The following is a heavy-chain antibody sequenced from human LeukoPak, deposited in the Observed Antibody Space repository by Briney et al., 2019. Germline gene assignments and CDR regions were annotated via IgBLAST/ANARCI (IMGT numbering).Heavy chain of an antibody. D-gene: IGHD3-3*01. V-gene: IGHV4-39*07. Sequence: SETLSLTCTVSGGSISSSSYYWGWIRQPPGKGLEWIGSIYYSGSTYYNPSLKSRVTISVDTSKNQFSLEVSSVTAADTAVYFCARGNFWSGYSTLYIYSYKYYMDVWGNGTTVTVSS. CDR3: ARGNFWSGYSTLYIYSYKYYMDV. J-gene: IGHJ6*03. CDR1: GGSISSSSYY. CDR2: IYYSGST.